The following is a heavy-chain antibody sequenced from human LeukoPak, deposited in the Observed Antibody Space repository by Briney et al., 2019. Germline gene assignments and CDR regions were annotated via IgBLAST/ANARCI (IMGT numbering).Heavy chain of an antibody. CDR1: GFTFSDYY. CDR3: AREYCSGGSCYFY. J-gene: IGHJ4*02. D-gene: IGHD2-15*01. Sequence: GGSLRLTCAASGFTFSDYYMSWIRQAPGKGLEWVSYISSSGSTIYYADSVKGRFTISRDNAKNSLYLQMNSLRAEDTAVYYCAREYCSGGSCYFYWGQGTLVTVSS. V-gene: IGHV3-11*01. CDR2: ISSSGSTI.